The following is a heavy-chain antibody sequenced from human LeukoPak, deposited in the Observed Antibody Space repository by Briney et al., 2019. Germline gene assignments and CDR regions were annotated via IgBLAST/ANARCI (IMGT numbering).Heavy chain of an antibody. D-gene: IGHD6-6*01. CDR3: ARGAEQLVRYNWFDP. Sequence: KTSETLSLTCTVSGGSISSYYWSWIRQPPGKGLEWIGYIYYSGSTNYNPSLKSRVTISVDTSKNQFSLKLSSVTAADTAVYYCARGAEQLVRYNWFDPWGQGTLVTVSS. CDR1: GGSISSYY. J-gene: IGHJ5*02. V-gene: IGHV4-59*01. CDR2: IYYSGST.